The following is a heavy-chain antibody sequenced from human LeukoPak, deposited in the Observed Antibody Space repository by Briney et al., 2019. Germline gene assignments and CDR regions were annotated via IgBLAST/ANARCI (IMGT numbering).Heavy chain of an antibody. D-gene: IGHD2-8*01. V-gene: IGHV1-2*02. Sequence: ASVNVSYKPSGYTFTRYYIHWVRQAPGQGLQWMGWLNTKNGDTTYAQKFQGRVTMTRDTSISTAYMELSSLKSDDTAIYYCARGWSSDFDYWGQGTLVTVSS. CDR1: GYTFTRYY. J-gene: IGHJ4*02. CDR3: ARGWSSDFDY. CDR2: LNTKNGDT.